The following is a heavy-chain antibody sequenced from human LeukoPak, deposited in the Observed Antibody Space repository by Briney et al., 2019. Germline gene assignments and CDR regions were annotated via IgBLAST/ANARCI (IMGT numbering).Heavy chain of an antibody. CDR3: ARGATVTTCDY. D-gene: IGHD4-17*01. Sequence: SETLSLTCTVSGGSISSSSYYWGWIRQPPGKGLEWIGSIYYSGSTYHNPSLKSRVTISVDTSKNQFSLKLSSVTAADTAVYYCARGATVTTCDYWGQGTLVTVSS. V-gene: IGHV4-39*07. CDR2: IYYSGST. CDR1: GGSISSSSYY. J-gene: IGHJ4*02.